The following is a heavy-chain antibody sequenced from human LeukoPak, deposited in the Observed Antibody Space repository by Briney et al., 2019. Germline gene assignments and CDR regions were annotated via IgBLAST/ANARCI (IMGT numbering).Heavy chain of an antibody. Sequence: SQTLSLTCAVSGGSISSGGYSWSWIRQPPGKGLEWIGYIYRSGSTYYNPSLKSRVTISVDRSKNQFSLKLSSVTAADTAVYYCARAPRTKGWYEGVYFDYWGQGTLVTVS. V-gene: IGHV4-30-2*01. J-gene: IGHJ4*02. CDR2: IYRSGST. D-gene: IGHD6-19*01. CDR3: ARAPRTKGWYEGVYFDY. CDR1: GGSISSGGYS.